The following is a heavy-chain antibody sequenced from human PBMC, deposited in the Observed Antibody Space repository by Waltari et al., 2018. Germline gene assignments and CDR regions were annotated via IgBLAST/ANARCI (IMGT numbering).Heavy chain of an antibody. CDR3: ATDYSKGDARLDY. J-gene: IGHJ4*02. Sequence: QVQLVQSGAEVKKPGASVKVSCKVSGYTLTQLSMHWVRQAPGKGLEWSGGFDPEDGETIYARKGQGRVTMTEDTSTDTADMELSSLRSEDTAVYYCATDYSKGDARLDYWGQGTLVTVSS. V-gene: IGHV1-24*01. D-gene: IGHD2-21*02. CDR1: GYTLTQLS. CDR2: FDPEDGET.